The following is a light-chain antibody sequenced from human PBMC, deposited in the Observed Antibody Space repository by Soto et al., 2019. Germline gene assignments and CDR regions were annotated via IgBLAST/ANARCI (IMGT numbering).Light chain of an antibody. V-gene: IGLV2-14*01. J-gene: IGLJ2*01. CDR3: SSYINTNTLV. CDR1: SSDIGGHKN. Sequence: QSALTQPASVSGSPGQSITVSCTGTSSDIGGHKNVSWYQQHPGKVPKLIIYEVSNRPSGVSNRFSGSKSGNTASLTVSGLQAEDEADYYCSSYINTNTLVFGGGTKLTVL. CDR2: EVS.